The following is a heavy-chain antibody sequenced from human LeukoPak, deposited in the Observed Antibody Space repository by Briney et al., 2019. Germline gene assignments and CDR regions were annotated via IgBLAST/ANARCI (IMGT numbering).Heavy chain of an antibody. V-gene: IGHV3-23*01. D-gene: IGHD5-18*01. Sequence: PGGSLRLSCAASGFTFSDYYMSWIRQAPGKGLEWVSAISENGLDTYYADCVRGRFTISRDNSKNTLSLQMNYLRADDTAVYYCAKDTAQGYTSASIGDDYWGQGTLVTVSS. CDR3: AKDTAQGYTSASIGDDY. CDR1: GFTFSDYY. J-gene: IGHJ4*02. CDR2: ISENGLDT.